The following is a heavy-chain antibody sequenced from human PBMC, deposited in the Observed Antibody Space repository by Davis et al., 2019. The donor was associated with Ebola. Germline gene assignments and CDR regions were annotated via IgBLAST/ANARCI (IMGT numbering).Heavy chain of an antibody. J-gene: IGHJ4*02. D-gene: IGHD3-10*01. CDR2: ISGSGGST. Sequence: GESLKISCAASGFTFSSYAMSWVRQAPGKGLEWVSAISGSGGSTYYADSVKGRLTISRDNSKNTLYLQMNSLRAEDTAVYYCATTGSAGGSLYYWGQGTLVTVSS. CDR1: GFTFSSYA. CDR3: ATTGSAGGSLYY. V-gene: IGHV3-23*01.